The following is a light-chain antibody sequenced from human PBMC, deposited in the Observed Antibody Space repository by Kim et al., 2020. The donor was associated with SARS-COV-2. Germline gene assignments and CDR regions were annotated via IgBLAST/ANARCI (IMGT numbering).Light chain of an antibody. CDR3: QQYNNWPQT. V-gene: IGKV3-15*01. CDR2: GAS. Sequence: EIVMTHSPATLSVSPGERATLSCRASQSVSSNLAWYQQKPGQAPRLLIYGASTRATGVPARFSGSGSGTEFTLTISSLQSEDFAIYYCQQYNNWPQTFGQRTKVDSK. CDR1: QSVSSN. J-gene: IGKJ1*01.